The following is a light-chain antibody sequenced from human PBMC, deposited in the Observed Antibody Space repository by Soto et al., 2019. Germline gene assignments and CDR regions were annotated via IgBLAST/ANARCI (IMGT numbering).Light chain of an antibody. CDR3: GTWDGSLSAGV. Sequence: QAVVTQPPSVSAAPGQKVTISCSGSNSNIGTNYVCWYQQVPGTAPKLLIFEDNKRPSGIPDRFSGSKSGTSATLGITGLQTGDEADYYCGTWDGSLSAGVFGGGTKVTV. J-gene: IGLJ2*01. CDR2: EDN. V-gene: IGLV1-51*02. CDR1: NSNIGTNY.